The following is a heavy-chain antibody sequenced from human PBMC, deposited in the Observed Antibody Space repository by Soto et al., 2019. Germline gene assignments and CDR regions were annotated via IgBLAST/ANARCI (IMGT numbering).Heavy chain of an antibody. CDR3: AHRPRGYAYYFDY. J-gene: IGHJ4*02. D-gene: IGHD5-12*01. V-gene: IGHV2-5*02. CDR1: GFSLSTRGVA. Sequence: QITLKESGPTLVKPTQTLTLTCTFSGFSLSTRGVAVGWFRQPPGKALEWLALIYWDEDKWYSPSLKTRLTITDETSNKQVVLTMTNMDPVDTAPYYCAHRPRGYAYYFDYGGQGTLVTVSS. CDR2: IYWDEDK.